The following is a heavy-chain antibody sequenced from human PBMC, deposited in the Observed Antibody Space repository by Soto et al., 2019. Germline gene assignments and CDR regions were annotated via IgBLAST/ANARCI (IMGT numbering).Heavy chain of an antibody. D-gene: IGHD3-9*01. J-gene: IGHJ5*02. CDR3: ARRVLYYDILTGYYIRGYNWFDP. Sequence: SETLSLTCAVSGVSIHNSHSIWGWIRQPPXKGLEFIGSVYYSGGANYNPSLKSRVTVSIDTSKNQFSLKLSSVTAADTAVYYCARRVLYYDILTGYYIRGYNWFDPWGQGTLVTVSS. CDR2: VYYSGGA. CDR1: GVSIHNSHSI. V-gene: IGHV4-39*01.